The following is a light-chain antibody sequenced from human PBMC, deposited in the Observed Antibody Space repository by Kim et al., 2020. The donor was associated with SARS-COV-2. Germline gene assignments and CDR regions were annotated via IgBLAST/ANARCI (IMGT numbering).Light chain of an antibody. V-gene: IGLV6-57*02. J-gene: IGLJ2*01. CDR3: QSYGGGTEV. CDR1: SGGINCQY. CDR2: NLY. Sequence: GTTVTITCTGGSGGINCQYVQGYQRCPGGAPTTIISNLYRSPSGVPVRFAGSSDSSSNSASLTISGLRTEDEADYYGQSYGGGTEVFGGGTQLTVL.